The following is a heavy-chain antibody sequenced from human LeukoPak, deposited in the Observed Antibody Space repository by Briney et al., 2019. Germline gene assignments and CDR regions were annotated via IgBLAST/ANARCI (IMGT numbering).Heavy chain of an antibody. V-gene: IGHV1-69*13. CDR2: IIPIFGTA. D-gene: IGHD3-9*01. CDR3: ARDRAPSTAYDILTVVGMDV. CDR1: GGTFSSYA. J-gene: IGHJ6*04. Sequence: ASVQGSCKASGGTFSSYAISWVRQATGQGLEWMGGIIPIFGTANYAQKFQGRVTITADESTSTAYMELSSLRSEDTAVYYCARDRAPSTAYDILTVVGMDVWGKGTPVTVSS.